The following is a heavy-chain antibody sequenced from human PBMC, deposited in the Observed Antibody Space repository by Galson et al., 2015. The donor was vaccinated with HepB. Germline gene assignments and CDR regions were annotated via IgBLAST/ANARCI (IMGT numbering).Heavy chain of an antibody. Sequence: QVQLQESGPGLVKPSETLSLTCTISSASIGNFYWSWIRQSSGKGLEWIGYVSYTGSTNYNPSLKSRITISVGTSKNQFSLKLSSVTAADTAVYYCARQKGTLMPFDYWGQGTLVTVSS. CDR3: ARQKGTLMPFDY. CDR2: VSYTGST. CDR1: SASIGNFY. D-gene: IGHD2-2*01. J-gene: IGHJ4*02. V-gene: IGHV4-59*08.